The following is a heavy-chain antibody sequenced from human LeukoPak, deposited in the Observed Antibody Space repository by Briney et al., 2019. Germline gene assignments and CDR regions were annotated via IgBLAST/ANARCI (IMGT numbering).Heavy chain of an antibody. CDR1: GGSFSGYY. CDR2: INHSGST. CDR3: ARGRARGYCSGGSCYKALDY. Sequence: PSETLSLTCAVYGGSFSGYYWSWIRQPPGKGLEWIGEINHSGSTNYNPSLKSRVTISVDTSKNQFSLKLSSVTAADTAVYYCARGRARGYCSGGSCYKALDYWGQGTLVTVSP. V-gene: IGHV4-34*01. J-gene: IGHJ4*02. D-gene: IGHD2-15*01.